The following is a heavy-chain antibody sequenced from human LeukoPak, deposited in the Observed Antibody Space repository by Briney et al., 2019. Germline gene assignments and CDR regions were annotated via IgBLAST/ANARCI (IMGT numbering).Heavy chain of an antibody. Sequence: GASVKVSCKASGYTFTSYGISWVRQAPGQGLEWMGWISAYNGNTNYAQKLQGRVTMTTDTSTSTAYMELRSLRSDDTAVYYCARDKSLRLAPQVVTAIRYYYGMDVWGQGTTVTVSS. CDR1: GYTFTSYG. CDR3: ARDKSLRLAPQVVTAIRYYYGMDV. V-gene: IGHV1-18*01. D-gene: IGHD2-21*02. CDR2: ISAYNGNT. J-gene: IGHJ6*02.